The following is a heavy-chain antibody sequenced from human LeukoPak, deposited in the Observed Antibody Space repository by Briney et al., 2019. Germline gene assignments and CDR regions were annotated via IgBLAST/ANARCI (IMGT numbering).Heavy chain of an antibody. CDR1: GFTFSDYY. Sequence: TGGSLRLSCAASGFTFSDYYMSWIRQAPGKRLEWVSYISSSGSTIYYADSVKGRFTISRDNAKNSLYLQMNSLRAEDTAVYYCASGGYSYAGDYFDYWGQGTLVTVSS. D-gene: IGHD5-18*01. CDR3: ASGGYSYAGDYFDY. J-gene: IGHJ4*02. CDR2: ISSSGSTI. V-gene: IGHV3-11*01.